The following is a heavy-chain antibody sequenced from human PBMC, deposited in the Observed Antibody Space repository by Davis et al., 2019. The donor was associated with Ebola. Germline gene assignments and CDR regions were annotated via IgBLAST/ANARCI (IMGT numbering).Heavy chain of an antibody. J-gene: IGHJ6*02. D-gene: IGHD5-18*01. CDR2: MNPNSGNT. CDR3: ARVGGYSYGNYYYYGMDV. V-gene: IGHV1-8*02. CDR1: GYTFTSYG. Sequence: AASVKVSCKASGYTFTSYGINWVRQATGQGLEWMGWMNPNSGNTGYAQKFQGRVTMTRDTSTSTVYMELSSLRSEDTAVYYCARVGGYSYGNYYYYGMDVWGQGTTVTVSS.